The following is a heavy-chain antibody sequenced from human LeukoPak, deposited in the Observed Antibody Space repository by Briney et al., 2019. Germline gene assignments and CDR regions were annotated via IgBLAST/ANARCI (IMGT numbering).Heavy chain of an antibody. Sequence: PGGPLRLSCAASGFTFSSYAMSWVRQAPGKGLEWVSAISGSGGSTYYADSVKGRFTISRDNSKNTLYLQMNSLRAEDTAVYYCAKDRTRYYYDSSGYYYVGLLWGQGTLVTVSS. V-gene: IGHV3-23*01. CDR2: ISGSGGST. J-gene: IGHJ4*02. CDR3: AKDRTRYYYDSSGYYYVGLL. CDR1: GFTFSSYA. D-gene: IGHD3-22*01.